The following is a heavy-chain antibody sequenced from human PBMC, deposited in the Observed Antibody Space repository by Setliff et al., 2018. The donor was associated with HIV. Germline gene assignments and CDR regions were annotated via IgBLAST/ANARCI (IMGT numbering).Heavy chain of an antibody. CDR3: AREWSYGAFDTFDV. CDR2: INHSGST. CDR1: GGSLSSYY. D-gene: IGHD5-18*01. V-gene: IGHV4-34*01. J-gene: IGHJ3*01. Sequence: SETLSLTCFVSGGSLSSYYWSWIRQPPGKGLEWIGEINHSGSTNYNPSLKTRVTIMVDTSKNQFSLKLGSVTAADTAVYYCAREWSYGAFDTFDVWGQGTMVTVS.